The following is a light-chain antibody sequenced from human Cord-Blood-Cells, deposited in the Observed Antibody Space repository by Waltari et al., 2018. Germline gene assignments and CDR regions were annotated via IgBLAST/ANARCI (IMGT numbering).Light chain of an antibody. CDR1: QGISSY. CDR3: QQLNSYPHT. V-gene: IGKV1-9*01. J-gene: IGKJ2*01. CDR2: AAS. Sequence: IQLTQSPSSLSAYVGDRVTITCRASQGISSYLAWYQQKPGKAPKLLIYAASTLQSGVPSRFSGSGSGTDFTLTISSLQPEDFATYYCQQLNSYPHTFGQGTKLEIK.